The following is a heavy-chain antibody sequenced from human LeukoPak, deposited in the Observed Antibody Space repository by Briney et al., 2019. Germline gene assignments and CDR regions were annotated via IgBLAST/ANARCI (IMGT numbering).Heavy chain of an antibody. Sequence: SETLSLTCTVSGGSISSYYWSWIRQPPGEGLEWIGYIYYSGSTNYNPSLKSRVTISVDTSKNQFSLKLSSVTAADTAVYYCARRDPLPMRIGWYSFDIWGQGTMVTVSS. CDR1: GGSISSYY. V-gene: IGHV4-59*08. D-gene: IGHD6-19*01. CDR3: ARRDPLPMRIGWYSFDI. CDR2: IYYSGST. J-gene: IGHJ3*02.